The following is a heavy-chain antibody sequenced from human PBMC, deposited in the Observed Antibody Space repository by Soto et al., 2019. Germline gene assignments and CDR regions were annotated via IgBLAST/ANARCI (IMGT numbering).Heavy chain of an antibody. Sequence: GSLRLSCAASGFAFSSHSMNWVRQAPGKGLEWVSSISSSSSYIYYADSVKGRFTISRDNAKNLVYLQMNSLRAEDTAVYYCARLDPGSLDYWGRGTLVTVSS. CDR3: ARLDPGSLDY. D-gene: IGHD3-3*01. CDR2: ISSSSSYI. J-gene: IGHJ4*02. CDR1: GFAFSSHS. V-gene: IGHV3-21*01.